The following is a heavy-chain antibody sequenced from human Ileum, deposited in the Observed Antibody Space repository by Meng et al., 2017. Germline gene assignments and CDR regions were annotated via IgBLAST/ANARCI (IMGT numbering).Heavy chain of an antibody. CDR3: ARENVNWNYFDY. D-gene: IGHD1-1*01. Sequence: QVQLVHSGAEVKKVGASVQVSCTASGYTLRNYPLHWVRQAPVQRPEWMGWINAGNGNIKISQKFQGRINITSDTSATAYMELNSLRSEDTAVYFCARENVNWNYFDYWGQGSLVTVSS. CDR2: INAGNGNI. CDR1: GYTLRNYP. J-gene: IGHJ4*02. V-gene: IGHV1-3*01.